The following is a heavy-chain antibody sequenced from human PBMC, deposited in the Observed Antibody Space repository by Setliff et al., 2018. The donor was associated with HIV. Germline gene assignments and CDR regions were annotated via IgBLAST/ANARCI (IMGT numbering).Heavy chain of an antibody. CDR3: ASALSSSWDYFDY. CDR2: IYTSGST. J-gene: IGHJ4*02. CDR1: GDSISGYY. Sequence: PSETLSLTCTSSGDSISGYYWSWIRQPAGKGLEWIGRIYTSGSTNYNPSLKSRVTISVDTSKNQFSLKLSSVTAADTAVYYCASALSSSWDYFDYWGQGTLVTVSS. D-gene: IGHD6-13*01. V-gene: IGHV4-4*07.